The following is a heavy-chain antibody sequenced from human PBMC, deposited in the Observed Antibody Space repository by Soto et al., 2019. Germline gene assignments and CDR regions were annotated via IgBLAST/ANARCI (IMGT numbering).Heavy chain of an antibody. CDR1: GGSISSSSYY. J-gene: IGHJ4*02. V-gene: IGHV4-39*01. CDR2: IYYSGST. CDR3: ARLNLVVAAPGDY. D-gene: IGHD2-15*01. Sequence: SETLSLTCTVSGGSISSSSYYWGWIRQPPGKGLEWIGSIYYSGSTYYNPSLKSRVTISVDTSKNQFSLELSSVTAADTAVYYCARLNLVVAAPGDYWGQGTLVTVSS.